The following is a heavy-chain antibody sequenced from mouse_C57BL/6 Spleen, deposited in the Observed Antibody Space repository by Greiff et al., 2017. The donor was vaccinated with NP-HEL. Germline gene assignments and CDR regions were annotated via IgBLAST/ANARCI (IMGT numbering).Heavy chain of an antibody. CDR1: GYTFTSYW. D-gene: IGHD2-4*01. J-gene: IGHJ1*03. V-gene: IGHV1-61*01. CDR3: VHPGDYDDGCDSDV. Sequence: QVQLQQPGAELVRPGSSVKLSCKASGYTFTSYWMDWVKQRPGQGLEWIGNIYPSDSATHYNQKFKDKATLTVDKSSSTAYMQLSSLTSEDSPVYFCVHPGDYDDGCDSDVWGTGTTLTVSP. CDR2: IYPSDSAT.